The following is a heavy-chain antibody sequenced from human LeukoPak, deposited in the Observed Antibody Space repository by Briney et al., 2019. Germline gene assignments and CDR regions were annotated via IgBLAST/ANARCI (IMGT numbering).Heavy chain of an antibody. CDR3: AQIQGSWYPPVGY. V-gene: IGHV3-48*04. CDR2: ISSSGSTI. CDR1: GFTFSSYG. D-gene: IGHD6-13*01. J-gene: IGHJ4*02. Sequence: GRSLRLSCAASGFTFSSYGMNWVRQAPGKGLEWVSYISSSGSTIYYADSVKGRFTISRDNAKNSLYLQMNSLRAEDTAVYYCAQIQGSWYPPVGYWGQGTLVTVSS.